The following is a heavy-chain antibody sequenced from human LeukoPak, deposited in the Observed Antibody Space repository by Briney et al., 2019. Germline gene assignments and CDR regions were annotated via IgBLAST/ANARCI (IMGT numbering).Heavy chain of an antibody. CDR1: GYTFTSYG. J-gene: IGHJ3*02. V-gene: IGHV1-18*01. Sequence: GASVKVSCKASGYTFTSYGISWVRQAPGQGLEWMGWISAYNGNTKYAQKLQGRVTMTTDTSTSTAYMELRSLRSDDTAVYYCARDSGSSSWLGARDDAFDIWGQGTMVTVSS. CDR3: ARDSGSSSWLGARDDAFDI. CDR2: ISAYNGNT. D-gene: IGHD6-13*01.